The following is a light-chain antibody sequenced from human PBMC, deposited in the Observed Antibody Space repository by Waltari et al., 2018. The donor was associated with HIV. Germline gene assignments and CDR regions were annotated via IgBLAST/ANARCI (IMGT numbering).Light chain of an antibody. CDR1: TSNVGTIYL. CDR2: VDS. J-gene: IGLJ1*01. Sequence: QSVLTQPPSVSGAPGQRVTISCSGSTSNVGTIYLLHWYQQLPGVAPKLLISVDSNRPSGVPDRFAASKSGTSWSLTITGLQPEDEADYYCQTFDITLGGFYVFGTGTKVTVL. CDR3: QTFDITLGGFYV. V-gene: IGLV1-40*01.